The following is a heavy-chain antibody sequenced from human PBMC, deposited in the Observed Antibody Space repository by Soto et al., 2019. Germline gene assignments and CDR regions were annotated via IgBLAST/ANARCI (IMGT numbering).Heavy chain of an antibody. D-gene: IGHD4-17*01. Sequence: EVQLVESGGGLVQPGGSLKLSCAASGFTFSGSAMHWVRQASGKGLEWVGRIRSKANSYATAYAASVKGRFTISRDDSKNTAYLQMNSLKTEDTAVYYCTRLTHFDGDHWWGQRTLVTVSS. V-gene: IGHV3-73*02. CDR3: TRLTHFDGDHW. CDR1: GFTFSGSA. J-gene: IGHJ4*02. CDR2: IRSKANSYAT.